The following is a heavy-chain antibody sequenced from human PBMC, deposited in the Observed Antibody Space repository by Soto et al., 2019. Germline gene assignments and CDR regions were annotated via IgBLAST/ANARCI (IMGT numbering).Heavy chain of an antibody. CDR1: GFTFSSYG. CDR2: ISYDGSNK. CDR3: AKDKETIFGPYGMDV. V-gene: IGHV3-30*18. J-gene: IGHJ6*02. D-gene: IGHD3-3*01. Sequence: QVQLVESGGGVVQPGRSLRLSCAASGFTFSSYGMHWVRQAPGKGLEWVAVISYDGSNKYYADSVKGRFTISRDNSKNTLYLQMNSLRAEDTAVYYCAKDKETIFGPYGMDVWGQGTTVTVSS.